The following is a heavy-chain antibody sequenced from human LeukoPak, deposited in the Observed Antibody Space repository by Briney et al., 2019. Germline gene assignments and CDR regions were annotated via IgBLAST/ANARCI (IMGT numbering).Heavy chain of an antibody. Sequence: GGSLRLSCAVSGFTFSSYGMNWVRQAPGKGLEWISHISSSSGILYYADSVKGRFTISRDNARNSLYLQMDSLRAEDTAVYYCAGEGSGWLPNYWGQGTLVTVSS. V-gene: IGHV3-48*04. CDR1: GFTFSSYG. CDR3: AGEGSGWLPNY. D-gene: IGHD6-19*01. CDR2: ISSSSGIL. J-gene: IGHJ4*02.